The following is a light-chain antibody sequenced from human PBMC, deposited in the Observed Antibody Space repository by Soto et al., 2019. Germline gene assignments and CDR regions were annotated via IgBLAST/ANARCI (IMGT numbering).Light chain of an antibody. J-gene: IGKJ2*01. CDR3: QQYGRPPYT. CDR2: DAS. Sequence: EIVLTQSPGTLSLSPGERVTLSCRASQTVSNSYIAWYQQKPAQAPRLLLYDASARATGIPDRVTGSGSGTDFTLTITRLEPEDFAVYYCQQYGRPPYTFGQGTKLEIK. V-gene: IGKV3-20*01. CDR1: QTVSNSY.